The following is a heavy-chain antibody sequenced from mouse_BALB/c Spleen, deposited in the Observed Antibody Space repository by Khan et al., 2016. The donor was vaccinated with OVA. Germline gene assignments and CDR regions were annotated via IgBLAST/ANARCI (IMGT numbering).Heavy chain of an antibody. Sequence: EVQLQESGAELVRPGALVKLSCKASGFNIKDYYIHWVKQRPEQGLEWIGWIDPENGETVYDPKFQDKASMTADTSSNTASLQLSSLTSEDTAVYYCARSGYFAWFAYWGQGTLVTVSA. J-gene: IGHJ3*01. D-gene: IGHD1-2*01. CDR2: IDPENGET. V-gene: IGHV14-1*02. CDR3: ARSGYFAWFAY. CDR1: GFNIKDYY.